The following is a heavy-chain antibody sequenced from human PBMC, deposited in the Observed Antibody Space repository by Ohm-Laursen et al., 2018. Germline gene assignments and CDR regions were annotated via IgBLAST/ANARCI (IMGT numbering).Heavy chain of an antibody. Sequence: SLRLSCSASGFTFSTYEMNWVRQAPGKGLEWVSYITSSGDAVFYTDSVKGRFTISRDNAKNTLYLQMNSLRAEDTAVYYCAKERDVSTGYALQHWGQGTLVTVSS. V-gene: IGHV3-48*03. J-gene: IGHJ1*01. CDR2: ITSSGDAV. CDR1: GFTFSTYE. CDR3: AKERDVSTGYALQH. D-gene: IGHD3-9*01.